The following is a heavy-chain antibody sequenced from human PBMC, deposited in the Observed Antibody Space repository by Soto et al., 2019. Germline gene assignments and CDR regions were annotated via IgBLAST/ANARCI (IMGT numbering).Heavy chain of an antibody. V-gene: IGHV2-5*02. CDR3: ALQEGVVVAAGSNSAY. J-gene: IGHJ4*02. Sequence: QITLKESGPTLVKPTQTLTLTCTFSGFSLSTSGVGVGWIRQPPGKALEWLALIYWDDDKRYSPSLKSRLTITXXPXKXPVVLTMTNMDPVDTATYYCALQEGVVVAAGSNSAYWGQGTLVTVSS. CDR1: GFSLSTSGVG. CDR2: IYWDDDK. D-gene: IGHD2-15*01.